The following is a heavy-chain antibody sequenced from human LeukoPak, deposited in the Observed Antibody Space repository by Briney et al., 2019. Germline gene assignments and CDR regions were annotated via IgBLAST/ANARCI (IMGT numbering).Heavy chain of an antibody. CDR3: ARGGSSGWYGY. J-gene: IGHJ4*02. CDR1: GFTFDDYT. CDR2: IWYDGSNK. Sequence: GGSLRLSSAASGFTFDDYTMHWVRQAPGKGLEWVAVIWYDGSNKYYADSVKGRFTISRDNSKNTLYLQMNSLRAEDTAVYYCARGGSSGWYGYWGQGTLVTVSS. V-gene: IGHV3-33*08. D-gene: IGHD6-19*01.